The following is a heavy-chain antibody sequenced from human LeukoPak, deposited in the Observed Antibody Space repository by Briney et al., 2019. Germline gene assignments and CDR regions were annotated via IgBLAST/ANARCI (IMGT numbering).Heavy chain of an antibody. CDR1: GSSISSHY. CDR2: IYYSGST. Sequence: PSETLSLTCTVSGSSISSHYWSWIRQPPGKGLEWIGYIYYSGSTNYNPSLKSRVTISVDTSKNQFSLKLSSVTAADTAVYYCARGPFDYVWGSYRPLWDYWGQGTLVTVSS. J-gene: IGHJ4*02. D-gene: IGHD3-16*02. CDR3: ARGPFDYVWGSYRPLWDY. V-gene: IGHV4-59*11.